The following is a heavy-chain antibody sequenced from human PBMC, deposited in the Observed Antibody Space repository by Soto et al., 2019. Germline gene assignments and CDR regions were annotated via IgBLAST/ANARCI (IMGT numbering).Heavy chain of an antibody. CDR3: ARDREDYFKY. CDR2: ISDYNGNT. J-gene: IGHJ4*02. V-gene: IGHV1-18*01. Sequence: VSVKGSCKVSGYAFTSYGISWVRQAPGQGLEWMGSISDYNGNTNYAQKLQGRVTMTTDTSTSTAYMELDSLRSDDTAAYYCARDREDYFKYCGERTLVTLCS. CDR1: GYAFTSYG.